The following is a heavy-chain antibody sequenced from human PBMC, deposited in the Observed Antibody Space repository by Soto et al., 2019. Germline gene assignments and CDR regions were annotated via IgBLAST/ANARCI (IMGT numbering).Heavy chain of an antibody. CDR3: ARGYCTNGVCYDWYYGMDV. V-gene: IGHV4-59*01. D-gene: IGHD2-8*01. J-gene: IGHJ6*02. CDR1: GGSISSYY. Sequence: PSETLSLTCTVSGGSISSYYWSWIRQRPGKGLEWIGYIYYSGSTNYNPSLKSRVTISVDTSKNQFSLKLSSVTAADTAVYYCARGYCTNGVCYDWYYGMDVWGQGPTVTVSS. CDR2: IYYSGST.